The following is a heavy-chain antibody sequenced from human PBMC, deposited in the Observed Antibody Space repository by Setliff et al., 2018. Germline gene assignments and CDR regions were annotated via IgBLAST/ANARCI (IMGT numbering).Heavy chain of an antibody. Sequence: LRLSCVASGFTFSRYWMSWVRQAPGKGLEWVANIKQDGSEKYYVDSVKGRFTISRDNAKNSLYLQMNSLRAEDTAVYYCARVPPRDQAFDYWGQGTLVTVSS. CDR2: IKQDGSEK. J-gene: IGHJ4*02. D-gene: IGHD2-21*02. CDR3: ARVPPRDQAFDY. V-gene: IGHV3-7*01. CDR1: GFTFSRYW.